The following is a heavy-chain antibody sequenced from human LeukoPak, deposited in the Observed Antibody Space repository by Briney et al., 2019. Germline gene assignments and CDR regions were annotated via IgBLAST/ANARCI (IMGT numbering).Heavy chain of an antibody. V-gene: IGHV3-9*01. Sequence: GRSLRLSCAASGFTFDDYAMHWVRQAPGKGLEWVSGISWNSGSIGYADSVKGRFTISRDNAKNSLYLQMNSLRAEDTALYYCAKDSSTRSIYYGMDVWGQGTTVTVSS. D-gene: IGHD2-2*01. J-gene: IGHJ6*02. CDR3: AKDSSTRSIYYGMDV. CDR1: GFTFDDYA. CDR2: ISWNSGSI.